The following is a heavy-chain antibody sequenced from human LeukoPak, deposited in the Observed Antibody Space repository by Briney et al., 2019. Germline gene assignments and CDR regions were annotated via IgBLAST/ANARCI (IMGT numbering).Heavy chain of an antibody. J-gene: IGHJ4*02. V-gene: IGHV1-2*02. Sequence: GASVKVSCKASGYTFTGYYMHWVRQAPGQGLEWMGWTNPNSGGTNYAQKFQGRVTMTRDTSISTAYMELSRLRSDDTAVYYCARDLPYYYGSGSSPYFDYWGQGTLVTVSS. CDR1: GYTFTGYY. CDR3: ARDLPYYYGSGSSPYFDY. CDR2: TNPNSGGT. D-gene: IGHD3-10*01.